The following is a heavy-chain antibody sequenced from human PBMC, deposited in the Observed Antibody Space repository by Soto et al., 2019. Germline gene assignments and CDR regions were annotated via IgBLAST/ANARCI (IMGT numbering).Heavy chain of an antibody. V-gene: IGHV1-18*01. J-gene: IGHJ4*02. D-gene: IGHD6-13*01. CDR3: ARDPQRGSSWYPTGAGSY. CDR1: GYTFTSYG. CDR2: ISAYNGNT. Sequence: QVQLVQSGAEVKKPGASVKVSCKASGYTFTSYGISWVRQAPGQGLEWMGWISAYNGNTNYAQKLQGRVTMTTDTSTSTADMELRSLRSDDTAVYCCARDPQRGSSWYPTGAGSYWGQGTLVTVSS.